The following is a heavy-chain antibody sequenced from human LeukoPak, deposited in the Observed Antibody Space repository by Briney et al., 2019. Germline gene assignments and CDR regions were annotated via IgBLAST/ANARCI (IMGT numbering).Heavy chain of an antibody. CDR3: AKVTMVRGVTIDY. CDR2: ISGSGGST. V-gene: IGHV3-23*01. D-gene: IGHD3-10*01. CDR1: GFTFSSYA. J-gene: IGHJ4*02. Sequence: QTGGSLRLSCAASGFTFSSYAMSWVRQAPGKGLEWVSAISGSGGSTYYADSVKGRFTISRDNSKNTLYLQMNSLRAEDTAVYYCAKVTMVRGVTIDYWGQGTLVTVSS.